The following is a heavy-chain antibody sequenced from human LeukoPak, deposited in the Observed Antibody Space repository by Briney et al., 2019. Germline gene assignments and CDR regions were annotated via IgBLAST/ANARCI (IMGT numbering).Heavy chain of an antibody. D-gene: IGHD3-22*01. CDR2: INPSGGST. Sequence: ASVKVSCKASGYTFTSYYMHWVRQAPGQGLEWVGIINPSGGSTSYAQKFQGRVTMTRDRSTSTVYTELSSLRSEDTAVYYCARGGKSYYYDSSGHYQPPHFDYWGQGTLVTVSS. CDR1: GYTFTSYY. CDR3: ARGGKSYYYDSSGHYQPPHFDY. J-gene: IGHJ4*02. V-gene: IGHV1-46*01.